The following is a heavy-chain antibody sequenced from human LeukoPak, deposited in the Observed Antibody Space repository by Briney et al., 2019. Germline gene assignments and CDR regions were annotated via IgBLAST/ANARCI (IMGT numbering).Heavy chain of an antibody. D-gene: IGHD6-13*01. CDR2: INPSGGST. Sequence: GASVKVSCKASGYTFTSNALGWVRQAPGQGLEWMGIINPSGGSTSYAQKFQGRVTMTRDMSTSTVYMELSSLRSEDTAVYYCAVAAGIWAFDIWGQGTMVTVSS. CDR3: AVAAGIWAFDI. J-gene: IGHJ3*02. V-gene: IGHV1-46*01. CDR1: GYTFTSNA.